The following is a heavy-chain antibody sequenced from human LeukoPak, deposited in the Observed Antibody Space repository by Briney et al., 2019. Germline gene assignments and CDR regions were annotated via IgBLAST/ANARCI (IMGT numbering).Heavy chain of an antibody. CDR1: GGTFNSYG. CDR2: IIPILGTA. J-gene: IGHJ6*03. Sequence: ASVKVSCKASGGTFNSYGIIWVRQAPGQGLEWMGGIIPILGTANYAQKFQGRVTISADKSTSTAYMELSSLRSEDTAVYYCGRGARPPHYYYYMDVWGKGTAVTVSS. D-gene: IGHD5-12*01. V-gene: IGHV1-69*10. CDR3: GRGARPPHYYYYMDV.